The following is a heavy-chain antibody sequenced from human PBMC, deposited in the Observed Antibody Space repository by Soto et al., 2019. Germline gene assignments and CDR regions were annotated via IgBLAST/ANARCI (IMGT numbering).Heavy chain of an antibody. V-gene: IGHV2-5*02. CDR2: IYWDDDK. CDR3: AHSPDCSSTSCYRLAAAAFFDY. CDR1: GFSLSTSGGG. J-gene: IGHJ4*02. D-gene: IGHD2-2*01. Sequence: QITLKESGPTLVKPTQTLTLTCTFSGFSLSTSGGGVGWIRQPPGKALEWLALIYWDDDKRYSPSLKSRLTITKNTSKNQVVLTMTNMDPVDTATYYCAHSPDCSSTSCYRLAAAAFFDYWGQGTLVTVSS.